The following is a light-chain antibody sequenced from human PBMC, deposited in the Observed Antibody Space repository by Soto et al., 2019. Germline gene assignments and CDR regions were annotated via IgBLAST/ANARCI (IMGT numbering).Light chain of an antibody. Sequence: EIVLTQSPATLSLSPGERATLSCRASQSVSNYLAWYQQKPGQAPRLLIYDTSNRATGIPGRFSGSGSGTDFTLTISSLEPEDFALYYCQQRSNWPPLTFGGGTKMEIK. CDR1: QSVSNY. J-gene: IGKJ4*01. CDR3: QQRSNWPPLT. CDR2: DTS. V-gene: IGKV3-11*01.